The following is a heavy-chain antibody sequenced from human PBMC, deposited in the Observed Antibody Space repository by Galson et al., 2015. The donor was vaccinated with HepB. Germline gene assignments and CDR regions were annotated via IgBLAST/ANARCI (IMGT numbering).Heavy chain of an antibody. CDR1: GFTFSSYG. Sequence: SLRLSCAASGFTFSSYGMHWVRQAPGKGLEWVAVISYDGSNKYYADSVKGRFTISRDNSKNTLYLQMNSLRAEDTAVYYCTYYDSSGYYNYWGQGTLVTVSS. CDR3: TYYDSSGYYNY. V-gene: IGHV3-30*03. D-gene: IGHD3-22*01. CDR2: ISYDGSNK. J-gene: IGHJ4*02.